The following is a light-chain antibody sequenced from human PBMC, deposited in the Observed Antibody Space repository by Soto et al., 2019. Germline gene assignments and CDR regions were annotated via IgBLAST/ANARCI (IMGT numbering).Light chain of an antibody. V-gene: IGKV3-20*01. CDR2: TTS. CDR3: QQCGGSPLFS. CDR1: QSVTSSC. Sequence: EIVLTQSPGTLSLSPGERATLSCTASQSVTSSCLAWYQRKPDQAPRLLIHTTSNRATDMPARFSGSGSGTDFNLTISRLQQEDSVVYYCQQCGGSPLFSFGPGTRVDI. J-gene: IGKJ3*01.